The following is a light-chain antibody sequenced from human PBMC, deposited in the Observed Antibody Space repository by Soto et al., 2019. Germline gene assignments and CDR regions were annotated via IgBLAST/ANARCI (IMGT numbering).Light chain of an antibody. V-gene: IGKV3D-20*02. Sequence: EIVLTPSPVTLSLSPGYRATLSCRASQSVSSSFFAWYQQKPGQAPRLLIYDASNRATGIPARFSGSGSGTDFTLTISSLEPEDFAVYYCQQRSNWRTFGQGTKVDIK. J-gene: IGKJ1*01. CDR3: QQRSNWRT. CDR1: QSVSSSF. CDR2: DAS.